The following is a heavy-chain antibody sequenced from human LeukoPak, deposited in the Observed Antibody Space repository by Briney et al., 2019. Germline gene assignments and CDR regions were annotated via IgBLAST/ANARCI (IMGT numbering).Heavy chain of an antibody. J-gene: IGHJ3*02. V-gene: IGHV3-33*01. Sequence: PGGSLRLSCAASGFTFSSYGMHWVRQAPGKGLEWVAVIWYDGSNKYYADSVKGRFTISRDNSKNTLYLQMNSLRAEDTAVYYCARVPTGGGSYYRVGAFDIWGQGTMVTVSS. CDR2: IWYDGSNK. D-gene: IGHD1-26*01. CDR1: GFTFSSYG. CDR3: ARVPTGGGSYYRVGAFDI.